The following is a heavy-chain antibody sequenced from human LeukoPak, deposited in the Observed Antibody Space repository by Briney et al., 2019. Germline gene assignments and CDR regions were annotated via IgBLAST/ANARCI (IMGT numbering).Heavy chain of an antibody. J-gene: IGHJ5*02. D-gene: IGHD2-2*01. Sequence: QAGGSLRLSCAASGFTFSSYAMHWVRQAPGKGLEWVAVISYDGSNKYYADSVKGRFTISRDNSKNTLYLQMNSLRAEDTAVYYCARDPPDIVVVPAANYFHWFDPWGQGTLVTVSS. CDR2: ISYDGSNK. V-gene: IGHV3-30*04. CDR3: ARDPPDIVVVPAANYFHWFDP. CDR1: GFTFSSYA.